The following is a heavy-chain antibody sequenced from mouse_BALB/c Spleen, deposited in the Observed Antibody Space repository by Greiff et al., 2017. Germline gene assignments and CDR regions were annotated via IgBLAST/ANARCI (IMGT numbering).Heavy chain of an antibody. D-gene: IGHD2-3*01. V-gene: IGHV5-12-1*01. J-gene: IGHJ4*01. CDR2: ISSGGGST. Sequence: EVKLVESGGGLVKPGGSLKLSCAASGFAFSSYDMSWVRQTPEKRLEWVAYISSGGGSTYYPDTVKGRFTISRDNAKNTLYLQMSSLKSEDTAMYYCARDGLYAMDYWGQGTSVTVSS. CDR1: GFAFSSYD. CDR3: ARDGLYAMDY.